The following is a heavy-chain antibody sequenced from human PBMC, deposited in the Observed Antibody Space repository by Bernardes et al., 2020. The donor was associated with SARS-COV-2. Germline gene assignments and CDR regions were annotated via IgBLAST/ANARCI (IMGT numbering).Heavy chain of an antibody. CDR3: ARDPLCPMEWYFDY. V-gene: IGHV3-66*01. CDR1: GITVSSNC. D-gene: IGHD3-3*01. J-gene: IGHJ4*02. Sequence: RSLRLSCAASGITVSSNCMSWVRQAPGKGLEWVSVIYGDGSTYYADSVKDRFTVSRDISKNTLYLQMNSLRVEDSAVYSCARDPLCPMEWYFDYWGQGTLVTVSS. CDR2: IYGDGST.